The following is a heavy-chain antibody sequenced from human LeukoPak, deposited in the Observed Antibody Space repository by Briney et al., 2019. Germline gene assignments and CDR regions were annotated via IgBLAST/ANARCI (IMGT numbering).Heavy chain of an antibody. CDR1: DGSISSNNYY. CDR3: ARHLAVAGTNYNWFDR. V-gene: IGHV4-39*01. D-gene: IGHD6-19*01. CDR2: RFYSGST. Sequence: SETLSLTCTVSDGSISSNNYYWAWIRQPPGKGLEWIGSRFYSGSTYYNPSLKSRVIVSVDTSKNQFFLRLNSVTAADTAVYHCARHLAVAGTNYNWFDRWGQGTQVTVSS. J-gene: IGHJ5*02.